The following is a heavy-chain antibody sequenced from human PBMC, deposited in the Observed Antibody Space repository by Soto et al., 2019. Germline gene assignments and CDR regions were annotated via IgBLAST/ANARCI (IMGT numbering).Heavy chain of an antibody. CDR1: GFTFSSYG. CDR2: IWYDGSNK. CDR3: ARDGQIVGATEWLLDY. V-gene: IGHV3-33*01. D-gene: IGHD1-26*01. J-gene: IGHJ4*02. Sequence: QVQLVESGGGVVQPGRSLRLSCAASGFTFSSYGMHWVRQAPGKGLEWVAVIWYDGSNKYYADSVKGRFTISRDNSKNTLYLQMNSLRAEDTAVYYWARDGQIVGATEWLLDYWGQGTLVTLSS.